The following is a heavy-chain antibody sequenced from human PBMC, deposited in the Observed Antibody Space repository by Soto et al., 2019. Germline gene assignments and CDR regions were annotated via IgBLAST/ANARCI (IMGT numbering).Heavy chain of an antibody. CDR2: IIPIFGTA. CDR1: GCTFSSYA. Sequence: ASVKVSCKASGCTFSSYAISRVRLAPGQGLEWMGGIIPIFGTANYAQKFQGRVTITADESTSTAYMELSSLRSEDTAVYYCARVYSIAARIDAFDIWGQGTMVTVSS. V-gene: IGHV1-69*01. D-gene: IGHD6-6*01. CDR3: ARVYSIAARIDAFDI. J-gene: IGHJ3*02.